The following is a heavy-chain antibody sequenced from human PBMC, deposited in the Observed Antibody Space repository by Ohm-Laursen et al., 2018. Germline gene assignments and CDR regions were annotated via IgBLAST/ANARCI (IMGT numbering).Heavy chain of an antibody. D-gene: IGHD3-10*01. CDR2: IYYSGST. Sequence: SDTLSHTCTVSGGSISSYYWSWIRQPPGKGLEWIGYIYYSGSTKYNPSLKSRVTISVDTSKNQFSLNLNSVTAADTAVYYCARGRYYGSGSYYKLDYWGQGTLVTVSS. CDR1: GGSISSYY. V-gene: IGHV4-59*08. CDR3: ARGRYYGSGSYYKLDY. J-gene: IGHJ4*02.